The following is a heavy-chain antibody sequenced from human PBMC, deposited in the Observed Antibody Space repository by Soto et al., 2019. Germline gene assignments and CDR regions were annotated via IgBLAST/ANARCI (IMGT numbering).Heavy chain of an antibody. CDR3: ARDCSSTSCYAYP. CDR2: IIPILGIA. CDR1: GGTFSSYT. V-gene: IGHV1-69*08. Sequence: QVQLVQSGAEVKKPGSSVKVSCKASGGTFSSYTISWVRQAPGQGLEWMGRIIPILGIANYAQKFQGRVTITAHKTTSTAYMELSSLRSEDTAVYSCARDCSSTSCYAYPWGQGTLVTVSS. D-gene: IGHD2-2*01. J-gene: IGHJ5*02.